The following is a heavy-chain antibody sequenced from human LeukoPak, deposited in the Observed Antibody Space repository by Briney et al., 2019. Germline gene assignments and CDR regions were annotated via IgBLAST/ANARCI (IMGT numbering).Heavy chain of an antibody. Sequence: ASVKVSCKASGYTFTGYYTHWVRQAPGQGLEWMGWISANDGNTDYPQKLQGRVTMTTDTSTSTAYMELRSLRSDDTAVYYCARESHVTREDYWGQGTLVTVSS. CDR3: ARESHVTREDY. CDR2: ISANDGNT. D-gene: IGHD3-10*01. V-gene: IGHV1-18*04. CDR1: GYTFTGYY. J-gene: IGHJ4*02.